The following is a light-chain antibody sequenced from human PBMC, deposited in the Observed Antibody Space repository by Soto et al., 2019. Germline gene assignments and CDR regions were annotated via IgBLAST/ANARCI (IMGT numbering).Light chain of an antibody. J-gene: IGLJ2*01. V-gene: IGLV1-47*01. Sequence: QSVVTQTPSASGTPGQRVTFSCSGGSSNIGGNYVSWFQQLPGMAPKLLIYETYKRPSGVPDRFSGSKSGTSASLAISGLQSEDEADYYCQSYDSSLSGVVFGGGTKLTVL. CDR3: QSYDSSLSGVV. CDR2: ETY. CDR1: SSNIGGNY.